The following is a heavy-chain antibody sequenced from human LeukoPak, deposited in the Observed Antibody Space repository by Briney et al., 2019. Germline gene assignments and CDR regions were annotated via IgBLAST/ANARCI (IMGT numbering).Heavy chain of an antibody. D-gene: IGHD3-10*01. CDR1: GGSFSGYY. CDR2: INHSGST. CDR3: AEAGTLVGVTGYYFDY. V-gene: IGHV4-34*01. Sequence: PSETLSLTCAVYGGSFSGYYWSWIRQPPGKGLEWIGEINHSGSTNYNPSLKSRVTISVDTSKNQFSLKLSSVTAADTGVDYRAEAGTLVGVTGYYFDYWGQGTLVTVSS. J-gene: IGHJ4*02.